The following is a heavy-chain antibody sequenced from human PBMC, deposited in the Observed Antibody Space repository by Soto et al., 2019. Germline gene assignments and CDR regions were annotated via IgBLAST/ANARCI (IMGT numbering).Heavy chain of an antibody. J-gene: IGHJ6*02. D-gene: IGHD2-15*01. CDR1: GGTFSSYA. CDR3: ARAYCSGGSCYGRPDYYYYYGMDV. Sequence: GASVKVSCKASGGTFSSYAISWVRQAPGQGLEWMGGIIPIFGTANYAQKFQGRVTITADESTSTAYMELSSLRSEDTAVYYCARAYCSGGSCYGRPDYYYYYGMDVWGQGTTVTVS. CDR2: IIPIFGTA. V-gene: IGHV1-69*13.